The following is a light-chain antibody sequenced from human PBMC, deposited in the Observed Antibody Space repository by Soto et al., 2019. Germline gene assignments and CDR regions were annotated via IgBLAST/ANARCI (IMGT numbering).Light chain of an antibody. CDR1: HPTSDY. V-gene: IGKV1-39*01. CDR3: QQTYATPIT. J-gene: IGKJ5*01. Sequence: IPMTLSPSSLSASVGDRVTITCRASHPTSDYLKWYQYRPXXAXXXXXXXASTLQSGVPSRFSGSESATDFTLTITSLQPEDCATYYCQQTYATPITFGQGTRLEIK. CDR2: XAS.